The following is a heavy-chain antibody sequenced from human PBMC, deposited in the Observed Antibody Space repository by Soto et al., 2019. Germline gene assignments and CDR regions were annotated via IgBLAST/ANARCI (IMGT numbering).Heavy chain of an antibody. CDR2: IYHSGST. J-gene: IGHJ4*02. CDR1: GGSVNIGTYS. D-gene: IGHD3-22*01. Sequence: SETLSLTCTVPGGSVNIGTYSWSWIRQPPGKGLEWIGYIYHSGSTYYNSSLKSRVTISVDRSKNQFSLKLSSVTAADTAVYYCARGPPNSIWGQGTLVTVSS. V-gene: IGHV4-30-2*01. CDR3: ARGPPNSI.